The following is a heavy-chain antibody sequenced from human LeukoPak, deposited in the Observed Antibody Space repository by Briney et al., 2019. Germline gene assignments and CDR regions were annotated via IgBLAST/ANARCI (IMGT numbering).Heavy chain of an antibody. J-gene: IGHJ5*02. CDR3: ARDQGQRITMIVVSIGQNWFDP. Sequence: ASVKVSCKASGGTFSSYAISWVRQAPGQGLEWMGGIIPIFGTANYAQKFQGRVTITADESTSTAYMELRSLRSDDTAVYYCARDQGQRITMIVVSIGQNWFDPWGQGTLVTVSS. CDR1: GGTFSSYA. V-gene: IGHV1-69*13. D-gene: IGHD3-22*01. CDR2: IIPIFGTA.